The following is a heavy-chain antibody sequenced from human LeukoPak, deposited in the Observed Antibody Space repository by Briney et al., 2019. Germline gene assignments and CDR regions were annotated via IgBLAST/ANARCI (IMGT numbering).Heavy chain of an antibody. J-gene: IGHJ4*02. CDR3: ARGPITIRSPFDY. CDR2: INHSGST. CDR1: GGSFSGYY. Sequence: SETLSLTCAVYGGSFSGYYWSWIRQPPGKGLEWIGEINHSGSTNYNPSLKSRVTISVDTSKNQFSLSLNSVTAADTAVYYCARGPITIRSPFDYWGQGTLVTVSS. V-gene: IGHV4-34*01. D-gene: IGHD3-3*01.